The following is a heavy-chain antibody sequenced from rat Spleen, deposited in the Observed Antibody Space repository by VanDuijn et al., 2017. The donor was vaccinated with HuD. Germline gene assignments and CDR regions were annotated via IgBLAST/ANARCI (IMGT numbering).Heavy chain of an antibody. D-gene: IGHD5-1*01. CDR3: TRAPGKGYVMDA. Sequence: QVQLKESGPGLVQSSQTLSLTCTVSGFSITSYHISWFRQPPGTGLEWMGVIWRNGNTEYNSGLKSRLSISRDTSKSQVFLKMNSLQNEDTAIYYCTRAPGKGYVMDAWGQGTAVTVSS. CDR2: IWRNGNT. V-gene: IGHV2-43*01. CDR1: GFSITSYH. J-gene: IGHJ4*01.